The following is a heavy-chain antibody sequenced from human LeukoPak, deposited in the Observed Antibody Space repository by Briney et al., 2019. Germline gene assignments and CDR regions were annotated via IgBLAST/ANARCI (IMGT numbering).Heavy chain of an antibody. J-gene: IGHJ4*02. Sequence: PGGSLRLSCAASGFTVSSNYMSWVRQAPGRGLEWVSVIYSGGSTYYADSVKGRFTISRDNPKNTLYLQMNSLRAEDTAVYYCARDSEVGPPEYWGQGTLVTVSS. CDR2: IYSGGST. D-gene: IGHD2-2*01. V-gene: IGHV3-53*01. CDR3: ARDSEVGPPEY. CDR1: GFTVSSNY.